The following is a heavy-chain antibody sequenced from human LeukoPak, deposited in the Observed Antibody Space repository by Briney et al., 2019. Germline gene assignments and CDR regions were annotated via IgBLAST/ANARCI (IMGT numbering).Heavy chain of an antibody. CDR3: AREKGYSSSWYDDY. CDR1: GFTFSSYW. V-gene: IGHV3-7*03. CDR2: IKQDGSEK. D-gene: IGHD6-13*01. Sequence: GGSLRLSCAASGFTFSSYWMSWVRQAPGKGLEWVANIKQDGSEKYYVDSVKGRFTISRDNAKNSLYLQMNSLRAGDTAVYYCAREKGYSSSWYDDYWGQGTLVTVSS. J-gene: IGHJ4*02.